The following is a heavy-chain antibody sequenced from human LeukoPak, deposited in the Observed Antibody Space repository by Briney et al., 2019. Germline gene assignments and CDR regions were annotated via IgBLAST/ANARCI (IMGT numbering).Heavy chain of an antibody. J-gene: IGHJ4*02. V-gene: IGHV3-7*03. CDR3: AKARFLDY. CDR2: IRQDGSDK. Sequence: GGSLRLSCAASGFTFSSYWMSWVRQTPGKGLEWLANIRQDGSDKYYVDSVRGRFTISRDNAKNSLYLQMNSLRAEDTALYYCAKARFLDYWGQGTLVTVSS. D-gene: IGHD3-16*01. CDR1: GFTFSSYW.